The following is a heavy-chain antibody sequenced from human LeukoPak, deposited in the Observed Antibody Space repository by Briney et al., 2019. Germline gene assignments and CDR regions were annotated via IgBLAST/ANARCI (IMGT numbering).Heavy chain of an antibody. Sequence: SETLSLTCNVSGGPISSSGYYWGWIRQSPGKGLEWISNIFYTGSTYYNPSFESRVTISLDTSKNRLTLRLTFLTAADTALYFCVRTAYASSWFGPFGIWGQGTMVTVSS. D-gene: IGHD3/OR15-3a*01. CDR3: VRTAYASSWFGPFGI. CDR1: GGPISSSGYY. CDR2: IFYTGST. J-gene: IGHJ3*02. V-gene: IGHV4-39*02.